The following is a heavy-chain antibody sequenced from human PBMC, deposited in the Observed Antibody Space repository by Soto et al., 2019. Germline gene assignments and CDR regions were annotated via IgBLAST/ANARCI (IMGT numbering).Heavy chain of an antibody. Sequence: ASVKVSCKASGFTFTSSAVQWVRQARGQRLEWIGWIVVGSGNTNYAQKFQERVTITRDMSTSTAYMELSSLRSEDTAVYYCAAGEYYDFRSGSPDAFDIWGQGTMVTVSS. D-gene: IGHD3-3*01. CDR3: AAGEYYDFRSGSPDAFDI. CDR1: GFTFTSSA. V-gene: IGHV1-58*01. CDR2: IVVGSGNT. J-gene: IGHJ3*02.